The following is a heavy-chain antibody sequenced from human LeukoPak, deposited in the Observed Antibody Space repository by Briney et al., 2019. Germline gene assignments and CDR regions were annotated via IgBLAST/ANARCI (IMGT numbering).Heavy chain of an antibody. V-gene: IGHV2-5*02. J-gene: IGHJ3*02. CDR3: AHSKAAAGPAGSAFDI. CDR1: GFSLSTSGVG. Sequence: KGSGPTLVNPTQTLTLTCTFSGFSLSTSGVGVGWIRQPPGKALEWLALIYWGDDKRYSPSLKSRLTITKDTSKNQVVLTMTNMDPVDTATYYCAHSKAAAGPAGSAFDIWGQGTMVTVSS. CDR2: IYWGDDK. D-gene: IGHD6-13*01.